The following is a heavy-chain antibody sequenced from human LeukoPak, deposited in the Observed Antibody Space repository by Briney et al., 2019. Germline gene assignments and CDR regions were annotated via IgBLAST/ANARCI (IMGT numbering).Heavy chain of an antibody. CDR2: IIPIFGTP. J-gene: IGHJ6*03. V-gene: IGHV1-69*05. CDR1: GGTFSSYA. CDR3: ARVDSYYYYYMDV. Sequence: SVKVSCKASGGTFSSYAISWVRQAPGQGLEWMGGIIPIFGTPSYAQKFQGRVTITTDESTSTAYMELSSLRSEDTAVYYCARVDSYYYYYMDVWGKGTSVTVSS.